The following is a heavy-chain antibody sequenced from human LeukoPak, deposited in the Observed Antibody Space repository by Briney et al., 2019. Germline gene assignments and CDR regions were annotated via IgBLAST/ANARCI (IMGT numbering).Heavy chain of an antibody. J-gene: IGHJ6*03. CDR2: INHSGST. CDR1: GGSFSGYY. V-gene: IGHV4-34*01. D-gene: IGHD6-6*01. CDR3: ARGRAARPSYYYYYMDV. Sequence: SETLSLTCAVYGGSFSGYYWSWIRQPPGKGLEWFGEINHSGSTNYNPSLKSRVTISVDTSKNQFSLKLSSVTAADTAVYYCARGRAARPSYYYYYMDVWGKGTTVTVSS.